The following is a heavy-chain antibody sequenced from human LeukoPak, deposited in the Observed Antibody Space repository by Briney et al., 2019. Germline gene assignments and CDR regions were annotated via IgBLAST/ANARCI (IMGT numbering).Heavy chain of an antibody. Sequence: SETLSLTCAVYGGSFSDYYWTWIRQPPGKGLEWIGEINHSGSTNYNPSLKSRVTISVDTSKNQFSLKLSSVTAADTAVYYCARDLEWLFGARTRFDPWGQGTLVTVSS. CDR2: INHSGST. CDR1: GGSFSDYY. J-gene: IGHJ5*02. V-gene: IGHV4-34*01. CDR3: ARDLEWLFGARTRFDP. D-gene: IGHD3-3*01.